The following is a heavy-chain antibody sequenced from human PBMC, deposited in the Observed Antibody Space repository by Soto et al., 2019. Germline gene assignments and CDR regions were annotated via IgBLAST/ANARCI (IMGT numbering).Heavy chain of an antibody. CDR1: GFTFASYA. V-gene: IGHV3-30*04. D-gene: IGHD5-12*01. CDR2: ISPDGRNK. J-gene: IGHJ4*02. Sequence: QVQLVESGGGVVQPGRSLRLSCAASGFTFASYAIHWVRQDPGKGLEWVAGISPDGRNKYYTDSVKGRFTFSRDNSKNTLSLQLNRLRGEDTAVYYCARGDGYNYFDNWGRGTLVTVSS. CDR3: ARGDGYNYFDN.